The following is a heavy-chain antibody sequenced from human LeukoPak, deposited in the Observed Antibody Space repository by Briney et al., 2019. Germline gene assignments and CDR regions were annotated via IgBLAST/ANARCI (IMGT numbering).Heavy chain of an antibody. CDR1: GYSFAGYC. J-gene: IGHJ4*02. CDR3: ARMGDSSGYYYYFDY. Sequence: GESLKISCMGSGYSFAGYCVGGVRQMPGKGLGWMGIIYPVDSDTTYSPSCQGQVTISADKSIRTAYLQPSRLKASDTALYSRARMGDSSGYYYYFDYWGPGTLVTASS. CDR2: IYPVDSDT. V-gene: IGHV5-51*01. D-gene: IGHD3-22*01.